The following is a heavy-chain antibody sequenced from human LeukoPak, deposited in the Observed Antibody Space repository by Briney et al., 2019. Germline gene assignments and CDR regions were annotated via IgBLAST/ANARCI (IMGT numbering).Heavy chain of an antibody. D-gene: IGHD2-2*01. V-gene: IGHV3-23*01. Sequence: GGSLRLSCAASGFTFSSYAMSWVRQAPGKGLEWVSAISGSGGSTYYADSVKGRFTISRDNSKNTLYLQMNSLRPEDTAVYYCAKDQAGSRGLFDYWGQGTLVTVSP. CDR1: GFTFSSYA. CDR3: AKDQAGSRGLFDY. J-gene: IGHJ4*02. CDR2: ISGSGGST.